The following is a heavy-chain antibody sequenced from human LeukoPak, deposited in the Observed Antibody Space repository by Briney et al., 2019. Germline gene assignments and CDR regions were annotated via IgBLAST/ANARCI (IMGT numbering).Heavy chain of an antibody. CDR1: GGTFSSYA. CDR2: IIPIFGTA. J-gene: IGHJ4*02. D-gene: IGHD3-9*01. CDR3: ARAFDILSGVDY. Sequence: ASVKVSCKASGGTFSSYAISWVRQAPGQGLEWMGGIIPIFGTANYAQKFQGRVTMTRNTSISTAYMELSSLRSEDTAVYYCARAFDILSGVDYWGQGTLVTVSS. V-gene: IGHV1-69*05.